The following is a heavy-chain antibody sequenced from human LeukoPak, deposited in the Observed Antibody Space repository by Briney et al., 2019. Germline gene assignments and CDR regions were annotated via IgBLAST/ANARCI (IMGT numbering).Heavy chain of an antibody. CDR2: ISDSGST. CDR1: GDSFSSHY. D-gene: IGHD4-17*01. Sequence: PSETLSLTCAVSGDSFSSHYWTWIRQAPGRGLEWIGYISDSGSTNYNPSPKSRVAISIDTSKNQFSLKLTSGTTADTAVYYCARDLVTVTKGFDIWGLGTMVSVSS. CDR3: ARDLVTVTKGFDI. J-gene: IGHJ3*02. V-gene: IGHV4-59*11.